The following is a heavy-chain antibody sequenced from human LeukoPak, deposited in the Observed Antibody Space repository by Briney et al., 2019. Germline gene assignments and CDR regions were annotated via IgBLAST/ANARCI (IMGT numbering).Heavy chain of an antibody. CDR3: ARRGVGWRQIDY. Sequence: GGSLRLSCAASGFTVSSNYMSWVRQAPGKGLEWVSVIYSGGSTHYADSVKGRFTISRDNSKNTLYLQMNSLRAEDTAVYYCARRGVGWRQIDYWGQGTLVTVSS. D-gene: IGHD6-19*01. CDR2: IYSGGST. V-gene: IGHV3-66*01. J-gene: IGHJ4*02. CDR1: GFTVSSNY.